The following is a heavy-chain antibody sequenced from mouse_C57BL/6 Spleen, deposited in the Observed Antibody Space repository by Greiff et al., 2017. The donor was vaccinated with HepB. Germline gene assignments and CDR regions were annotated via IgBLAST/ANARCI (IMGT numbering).Heavy chain of an antibody. J-gene: IGHJ3*01. Sequence: EVQGVESGGGLVKPGGSLKLSCAASGFTFSDYGMHWVRQAPEKGLEWVAYISSGSSTIYYADTVKGRFTISRDNAKNTLFLQMTSLRSEDTAMYYCAREGDYYGSSYGFAYWGQGTLVTVSA. CDR2: ISSGSSTI. V-gene: IGHV5-17*01. CDR3: AREGDYYGSSYGFAY. D-gene: IGHD1-1*01. CDR1: GFTFSDYG.